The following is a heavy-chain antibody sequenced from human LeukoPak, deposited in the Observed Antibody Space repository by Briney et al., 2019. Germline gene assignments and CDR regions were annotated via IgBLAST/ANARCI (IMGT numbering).Heavy chain of an antibody. J-gene: IGHJ4*02. D-gene: IGHD6-6*01. Sequence: TGGSLRLSCTASGFTFSSYAMSWVRQAPGKGLEWVSTVTVSGGGTYYGDSVKGRFAISRDNSKNTLYLQMNSLRAEDTAVYYCAKRAARPAYYFDFWGQGTLVTISS. CDR3: AKRAARPAYYFDF. CDR2: VTVSGGGT. V-gene: IGHV3-23*01. CDR1: GFTFSSYA.